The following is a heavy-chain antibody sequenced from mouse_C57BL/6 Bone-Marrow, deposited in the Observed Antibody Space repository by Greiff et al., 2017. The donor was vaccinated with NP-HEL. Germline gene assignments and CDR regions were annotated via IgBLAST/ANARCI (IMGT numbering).Heavy chain of an antibody. D-gene: IGHD2-3*01. CDR1: GYAFTNYL. V-gene: IGHV1-54*01. CDR3: ARRAAIYDGYYDY. Sequence: VKLQESGAELVRPGTSVKVSCKASGYAFTNYLIEWVKQRPGQGLEWIGVINPGSGGTNYNEKFKGKATLTADKSSSTAYMQLSSLTSEDSAVYFCARRAAIYDGYYDYWGKGTTLTVSS. CDR2: INPGSGGT. J-gene: IGHJ2*01.